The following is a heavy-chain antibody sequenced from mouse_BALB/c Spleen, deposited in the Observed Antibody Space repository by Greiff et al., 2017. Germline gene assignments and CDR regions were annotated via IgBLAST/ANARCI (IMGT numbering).Heavy chain of an antibody. CDR3: ARSPLYYGSSYVDY. CDR2: IYPGDGDT. Sequence: VQGVESGAELVRPGSSVKISCKASGYAFSSYWMNWVKQRPGQGLEWIGQIYPGDGDTNYNGKFKGKATLTADKSSSTAYMQLSSLTSEDSAVYFCARSPLYYGSSYVDYWGQGTTLTVSS. J-gene: IGHJ2*01. V-gene: IGHV1-80*01. D-gene: IGHD1-1*01. CDR1: GYAFSSYW.